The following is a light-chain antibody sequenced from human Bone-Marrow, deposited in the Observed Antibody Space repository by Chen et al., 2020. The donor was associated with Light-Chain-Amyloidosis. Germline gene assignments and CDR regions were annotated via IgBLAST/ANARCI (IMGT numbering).Light chain of an antibody. V-gene: IGLV3-25*03. CDR2: RDT. CDR3: QSADSSGTYEVI. CDR1: DLPTKY. Sequence: SYELTQPPSVSVSPGQPARITCSGDDLPTKYAYCYQQKTGQAPVLVIQRDTERPSGISERFSGSSSGTTATLTISGVQAEDEADYHCQSADSSGTYEVIFGGGTKLTVL. J-gene: IGLJ2*01.